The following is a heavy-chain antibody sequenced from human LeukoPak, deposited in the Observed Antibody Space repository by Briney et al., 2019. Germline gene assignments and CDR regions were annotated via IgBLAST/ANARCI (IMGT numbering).Heavy chain of an antibody. V-gene: IGHV3-53*01. CDR3: ARGGNASPFDC. D-gene: IGHD2-15*01. J-gene: IGHJ4*02. CDR2: LYSGGAI. Sequence: PGGSLRLSCAASGFTVSSSFMSWVRQAPGRGLEWVSVLYSGGAIHSTDSVKGRFTISRDNSKNTLYLQMNSLRVEDTAIYYCARGGNASPFDCWGQGTMVTVSS. CDR1: GFTVSSSF.